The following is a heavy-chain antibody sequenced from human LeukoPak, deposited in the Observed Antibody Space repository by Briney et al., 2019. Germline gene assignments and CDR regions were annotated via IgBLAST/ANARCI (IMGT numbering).Heavy chain of an antibody. CDR1: GYTFTGYY. Sequence: GASVKVSCKASGYTFTGYYMHWVRQAPGQGLEWMGWINPNSGGTNYAQKLQGRVTMTTDTSTSTAYMELRSLRSDDTAVYYCARVTPLYSPYCSSTSCYSPLWDWGQGTLVTVSS. D-gene: IGHD2-2*02. V-gene: IGHV1-2*02. J-gene: IGHJ4*02. CDR2: INPNSGGT. CDR3: ARVTPLYSPYCSSTSCYSPLWD.